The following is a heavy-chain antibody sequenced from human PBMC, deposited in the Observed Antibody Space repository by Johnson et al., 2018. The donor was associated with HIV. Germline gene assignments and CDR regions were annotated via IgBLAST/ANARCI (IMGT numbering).Heavy chain of an antibody. CDR3: ARHESGSSWAFDI. V-gene: IGHV3-20*04. D-gene: IGHD6-13*01. J-gene: IGHJ3*02. CDR2: ITWNGGSP. CDR1: GFPFDDYG. Sequence: VQLVESGGGVVRPGGSLSLSCAASGFPFDDYGMSWVRHAQGKVLEWVSGITWNGGSPGSADSVKGRVTIARDNARNSLFLQMNILSAEDTALYYCARHESGSSWAFDIWGQGTMVTVSS.